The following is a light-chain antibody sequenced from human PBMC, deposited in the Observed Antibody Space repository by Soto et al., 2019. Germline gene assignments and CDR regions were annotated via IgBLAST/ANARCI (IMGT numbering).Light chain of an antibody. V-gene: IGKV1-39*01. CDR2: AAS. CDR3: QQSYSTPS. Sequence: DIQMTQSPSSLSASVGDRVTITCRASQSISSYLNWYQQKPGKAPKLLIYAASSLQSGVPSRFSGSGSGTAFTLTISSLQPEDFATYYCQQSYSTPSFGPGTKVDIK. CDR1: QSISSY. J-gene: IGKJ3*01.